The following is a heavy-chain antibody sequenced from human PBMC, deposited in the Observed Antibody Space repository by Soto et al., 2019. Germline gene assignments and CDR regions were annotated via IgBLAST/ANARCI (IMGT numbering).Heavy chain of an antibody. CDR1: GFTFSSYA. Sequence: SGGSLRLSCAASGFTFSSYAMSWGRRAPGKGLGWVSAISSSGGSTFYADSVKGRFTISRDNSRNTLYLQMNSLRAEDTAIYYCAKYQPMTQPRPYFDYWGQGTRVTVSS. CDR2: ISSSGGST. CDR3: AKYQPMTQPRPYFDY. D-gene: IGHD3-22*01. V-gene: IGHV3-23*01. J-gene: IGHJ4*02.